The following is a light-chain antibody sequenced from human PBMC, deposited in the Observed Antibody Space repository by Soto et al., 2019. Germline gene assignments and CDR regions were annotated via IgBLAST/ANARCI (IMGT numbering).Light chain of an antibody. Sequence: QSVLTQPPSVSAAPGQKVTISCSGSSSNIGNNYVSWYQHLPGTAPKLLMYENNKRPSGIPDRFSGSKSGTSATLGITGLQTGDAADYYCGTWDSSLSAVVFGGGTKLTVL. J-gene: IGLJ2*01. V-gene: IGLV1-51*02. CDR2: ENN. CDR1: SSNIGNNY. CDR3: GTWDSSLSAVV.